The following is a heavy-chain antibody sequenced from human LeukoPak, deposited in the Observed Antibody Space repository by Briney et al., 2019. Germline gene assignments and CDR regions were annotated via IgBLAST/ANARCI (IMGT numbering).Heavy chain of an antibody. CDR1: GFTFSSYW. Sequence: GGSLRLSCAASGFTFSSYWMHWVRQAPGKGLVWVSLINSDGFGTTYADSVKGRFTISRDNAKNSLYLQMNSLRAEDTAVYYCARGRDYGDYAFDYWGQGTLVTVSS. V-gene: IGHV3-74*01. J-gene: IGHJ4*02. D-gene: IGHD4-17*01. CDR3: ARGRDYGDYAFDY. CDR2: INSDGFGT.